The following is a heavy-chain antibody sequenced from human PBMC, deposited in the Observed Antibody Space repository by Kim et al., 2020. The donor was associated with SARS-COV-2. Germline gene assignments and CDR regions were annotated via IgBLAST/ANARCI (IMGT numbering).Heavy chain of an antibody. J-gene: IGHJ6*02. CDR3: ARDPGLPNGMVV. Sequence: GGSLRLFCVVSGFTVNSDYMSWVRQAPAKGLEWVSTIYRDGSIYYADSVKGRFTFSRDNSKNALYLQMNTLRPDDTAVYYCARDPGLPNGMVVWGQGTAVTVSS. CDR1: GFTVNSDY. CDR2: IYRDGSI. V-gene: IGHV3-53*01.